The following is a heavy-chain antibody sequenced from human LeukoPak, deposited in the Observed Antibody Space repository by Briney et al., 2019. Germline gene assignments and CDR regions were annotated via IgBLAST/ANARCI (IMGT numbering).Heavy chain of an antibody. D-gene: IGHD6-13*01. CDR3: ARIYSSSWFLNWFDP. V-gene: IGHV4-39*07. CDR1: GGSISSSSYY. Sequence: SETLSLTCTVSGGSISSSSYYWDWIRQPPGKGLEWIGSISYSGSTYYNPSLKSRVTISVDTSKNQFSLKLNSVTAADTAVYYCARIYSSSWFLNWFDPWGQGTLVTVSS. J-gene: IGHJ5*02. CDR2: ISYSGST.